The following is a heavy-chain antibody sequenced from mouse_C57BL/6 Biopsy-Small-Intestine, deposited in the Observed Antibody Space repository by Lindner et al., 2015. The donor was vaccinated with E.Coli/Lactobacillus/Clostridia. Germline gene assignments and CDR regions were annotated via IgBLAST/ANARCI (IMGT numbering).Heavy chain of an antibody. D-gene: IGHD6-1*01. CDR1: GGGTFINYA. J-gene: IGHJ3*01. CDR3: ARERAVAASWAFVI. Sequence: PVKVSCKASGGGTFINYAVSWVRQAPGRGLEWMGGFIPIFRTANYAQKFQGRVTIAADESTSTAYMELSSLRSEDTAVYYCARERAVAASWAFVIWGQGTMVTVSS. V-gene: IGHV1-81*01. CDR2: FIPIFRTA.